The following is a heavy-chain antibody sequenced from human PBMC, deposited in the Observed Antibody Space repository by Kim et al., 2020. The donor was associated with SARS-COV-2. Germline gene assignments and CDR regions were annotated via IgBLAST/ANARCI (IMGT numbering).Heavy chain of an antibody. CDR3: AKDSQAVVPAATSYYYYYYMDV. Sequence: GGSLRLSCAASGFTFSSYAMSWVRQAPGKGLEWVSAISGSGGSTYYADSVKGRFTISRDNSKNTLYLQMNSLRAEDTAVYYCAKDSQAVVPAATSYYYYYYMDVWGKGTTVTVSS. CDR2: ISGSGGST. CDR1: GFTFSSYA. D-gene: IGHD2-2*01. J-gene: IGHJ6*03. V-gene: IGHV3-23*01.